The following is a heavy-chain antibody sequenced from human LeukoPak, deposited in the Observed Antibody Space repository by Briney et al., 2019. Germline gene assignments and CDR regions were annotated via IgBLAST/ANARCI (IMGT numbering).Heavy chain of an antibody. V-gene: IGHV4-31*03. CDR1: GGSISSGGYC. CDR3: ARDRGYGGYFDY. J-gene: IGHJ4*02. D-gene: IGHD5-18*01. Sequence: PSQTLSLTCTVSGGSISSGGYCWSWIRQHPGKGLEWIGYIYYSGSTYYNPSLKSRVTISVDTSKNQFSLKLSSVTAADTAVYYCARDRGYGGYFDYWGQGTLVTVSS. CDR2: IYYSGST.